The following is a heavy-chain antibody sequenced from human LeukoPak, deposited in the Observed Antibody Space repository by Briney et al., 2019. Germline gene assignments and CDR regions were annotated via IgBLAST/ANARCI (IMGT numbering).Heavy chain of an antibody. CDR1: GGSLSGYY. CDR3: AGSSDSSWFLFDY. V-gene: IGHV4-34*01. CDR2: INHSGST. D-gene: IGHD6-13*01. Sequence: KPSETLSLTCAVYGGSLSGYYWSWIRQPPGKGLEWLGEINHSGSTNYNPSLKSRVTISVDTSKNQFSLKLSSVTAADTAVYYCAGSSDSSWFLFDYWGQGTLVTVSS. J-gene: IGHJ4*02.